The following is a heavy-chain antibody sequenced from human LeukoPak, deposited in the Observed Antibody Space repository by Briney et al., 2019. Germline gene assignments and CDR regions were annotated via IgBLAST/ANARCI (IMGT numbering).Heavy chain of an antibody. CDR2: IYSGGST. D-gene: IGHD6-19*01. CDR3: ARGFRGSGWFPDGMDV. J-gene: IGHJ6*02. CDR1: GFTFSGFW. Sequence: GGSLRLSCAVSGFTFSGFWMSWSRQAPGKGLEWVSVIYSGGSTYYADSVKGRFTISRDNSKNTLYLQMNSLRAEDTAVYYCARGFRGSGWFPDGMDVWGQGTTVTVSS. V-gene: IGHV3-53*01.